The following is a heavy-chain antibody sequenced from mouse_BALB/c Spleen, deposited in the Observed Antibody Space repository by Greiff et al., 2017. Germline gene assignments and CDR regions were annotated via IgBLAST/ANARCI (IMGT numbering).Heavy chain of an antibody. CDR3: ARDYDYDAAAWFAY. D-gene: IGHD2-4*01. Sequence: EVHLVESGGGLVKPGGSLKLSCAASGFTFSDYYMYWVRQTPEKRLEWVATISDGGSYTYYPDSVKGRFTISRDNAKNNLYLQMSSLKSEDTAMYYCARDYDYDAAAWFAYWGQGTLVTVSA. CDR1: GFTFSDYY. CDR2: ISDGGSYT. V-gene: IGHV5-4*02. J-gene: IGHJ3*01.